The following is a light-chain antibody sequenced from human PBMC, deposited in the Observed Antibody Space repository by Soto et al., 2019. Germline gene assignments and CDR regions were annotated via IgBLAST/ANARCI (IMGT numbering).Light chain of an antibody. J-gene: IGKJ1*01. CDR1: QSVSSNF. CDR3: QQYGTSPPT. V-gene: IGKV3-20*01. Sequence: EIVLTQSPGTLSLSPGERATLSCKASQSVSSNFLAWYQRKPVQAPRLLIYGASYRATDIPYRFSGSGSGTDFTLTITRLEPEDFAVYYCQQYGTSPPTFGQGTKVEI. CDR2: GAS.